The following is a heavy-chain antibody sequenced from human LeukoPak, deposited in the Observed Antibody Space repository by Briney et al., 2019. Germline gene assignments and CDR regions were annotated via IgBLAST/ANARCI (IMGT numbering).Heavy chain of an antibody. CDR1: GFTFSSYS. Sequence: GGSLRLSCAASGFTFSSYSMNWVRQAPGKGLEWVSSISSSSSYIYYADSVKGRFTISRDNAKNSLYLQMNSRRAEDTAVYYCARGPNYYDSSGPTQDAFDIWGQGTMVTVSS. D-gene: IGHD3-22*01. J-gene: IGHJ3*02. V-gene: IGHV3-21*01. CDR3: ARGPNYYDSSGPTQDAFDI. CDR2: ISSSSSYI.